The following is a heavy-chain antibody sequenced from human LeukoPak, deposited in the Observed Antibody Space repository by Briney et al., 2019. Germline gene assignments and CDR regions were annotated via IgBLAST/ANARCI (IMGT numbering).Heavy chain of an antibody. J-gene: IGHJ6*02. V-gene: IGHV3-74*01. Sequence: GGSLRLSCAASGFTFSSYWMHWVRQAPGKGLVWVSCVNGDGSSTNYADSVKGRFTISRDNAKNTLYLQMNSLRAEDTAVYYCARVQGTYDFWSGDYCYYGMDVWGQGTTVTVSS. CDR3: ARVQGTYDFWSGDYCYYGMDV. CDR2: VNGDGSST. D-gene: IGHD3-3*01. CDR1: GFTFSSYW.